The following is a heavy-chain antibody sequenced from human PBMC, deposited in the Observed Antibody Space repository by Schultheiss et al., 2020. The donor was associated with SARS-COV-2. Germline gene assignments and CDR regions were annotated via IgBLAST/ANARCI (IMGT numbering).Heavy chain of an antibody. CDR1: GFTFDDYA. CDR2: ISWDGGST. CDR3: ASVRSSSGYYYGMDV. V-gene: IGHV3-43D*04. D-gene: IGHD6-6*01. Sequence: GGSLRLSCAASGFTFDDYAMHWVRQAPGKGLEWVSLISWDGGSTYYADSVKGRFTISRDNAKNSLYLQMNSLRAEDTAVFYCASVRSSSGYYYGMDVWGQGTTVTVSS. J-gene: IGHJ6*02.